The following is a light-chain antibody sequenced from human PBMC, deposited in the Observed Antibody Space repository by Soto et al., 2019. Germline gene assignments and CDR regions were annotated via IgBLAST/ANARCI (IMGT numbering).Light chain of an antibody. Sequence: QSALTQPASVSGSPGRSITMSCTGTSSDVGGYNYVSWYQQHPGKAPKLMIYDVSNRPSGVSNRFSGSKSGNTASLTISGLQAEDEADYYCSSYTSSSTLGVVFGGGTKLTVL. CDR2: DVS. CDR1: SSDVGGYNY. J-gene: IGLJ2*01. CDR3: SSYTSSSTLGVV. V-gene: IGLV2-14*01.